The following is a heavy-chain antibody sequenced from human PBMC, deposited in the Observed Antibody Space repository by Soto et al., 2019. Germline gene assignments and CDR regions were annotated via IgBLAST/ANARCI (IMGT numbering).Heavy chain of an antibody. D-gene: IGHD3-10*01. Sequence: PGGSLRLSCAASGFTFSDYYMSWIRQAPGKGLEWVSYISSSSSHTNYADSVKGRFTISRDNAKNSLYLQMNSLRAEDTAVYYCARNARFGENYFDYWGQGTLVTVSS. CDR3: ARNARFGENYFDY. CDR1: GFTFSDYY. V-gene: IGHV3-11*06. CDR2: ISSSSSHT. J-gene: IGHJ4*02.